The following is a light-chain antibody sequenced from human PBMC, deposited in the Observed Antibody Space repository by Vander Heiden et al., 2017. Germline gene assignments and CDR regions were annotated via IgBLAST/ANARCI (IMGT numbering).Light chain of an antibody. V-gene: IGKV4-1*01. Sequence: DIVMTQSPDSLAVSLGERATINCKSSQSVLYSSNNNNYLAWYQQKPGQPPKLLIYWASTRQSGVPDRFSGSGSGTDFTLTISSLQADGVAVYYCQQYYIAPLTFGGGTRVEIK. CDR2: WAS. J-gene: IGKJ4*02. CDR1: QSVLYSSNNNNY. CDR3: QQYYIAPLT.